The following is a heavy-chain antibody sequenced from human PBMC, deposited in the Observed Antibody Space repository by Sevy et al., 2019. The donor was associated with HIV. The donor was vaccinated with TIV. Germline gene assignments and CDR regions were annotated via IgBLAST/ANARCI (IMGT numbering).Heavy chain of an antibody. CDR2: MNPNSGNT. J-gene: IGHJ6*02. CDR1: GYTFTSYD. Sequence: ASVKVSCKASGYTFTSYDINWVRQATGQGLEWMGWMNPNSGNTGYAQKFQGRVTMTRNTSISTAYMELSSLRSEDTAVYYCARDYGVQSGNLNYYCYGMDVWGQGTTVTVSS. V-gene: IGHV1-8*01. D-gene: IGHD4-17*01. CDR3: ARDYGVQSGNLNYYCYGMDV.